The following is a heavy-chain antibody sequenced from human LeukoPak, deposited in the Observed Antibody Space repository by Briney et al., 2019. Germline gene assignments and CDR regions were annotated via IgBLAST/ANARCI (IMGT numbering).Heavy chain of an antibody. CDR3: ARRYGSGSYSYFDY. V-gene: IGHV4-61*02. CDR2: IYTSGST. Sequence: PSETLSLTCTVSGGSISSGSYYWSWIRQPAGKGLEWIGRIYTSGSTNYNPSLKSRVTISVDTSNYQFSLWLGSVTAADTAVYYCARRYGSGSYSYFDYWGQGTLVTVSS. CDR1: GGSISSGSYY. D-gene: IGHD3-10*01. J-gene: IGHJ4*02.